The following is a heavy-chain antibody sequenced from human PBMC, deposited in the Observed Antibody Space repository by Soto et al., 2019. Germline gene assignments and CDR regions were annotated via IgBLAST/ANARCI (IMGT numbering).Heavy chain of an antibody. CDR2: INPSGGST. D-gene: IGHD4-17*01. CDR1: GYTFTSYY. CDR3: ARDHYDNGDYISVLDY. V-gene: IGHV1-46*01. Sequence: ASVKVACKASGYTFTSYYMHWLRQAPGQGLEWMGIINPSGGSTSYAQKFQGRVTMTRDTSTSTVYMELSSLRSEDTAVYYCARDHYDNGDYISVLDYWVKGTLVPVS. J-gene: IGHJ4*02.